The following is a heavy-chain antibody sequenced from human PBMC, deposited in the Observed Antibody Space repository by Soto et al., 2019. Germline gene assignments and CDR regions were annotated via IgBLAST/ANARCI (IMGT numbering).Heavy chain of an antibody. CDR2: ISSSSSYI. CDR1: GFTFSSYS. CDR3: VRAAAYCSSTSCPDYYYYGMDV. D-gene: IGHD2-2*01. J-gene: IGHJ6*02. Sequence: PGGSLRLSCAASGFTFSSYSMNRVRQAPGKGLEWVSSISSSSSYIYYADSVKGRFTISRDNAKNSLYLQMNSLRAEDTAVYYCVRAAAYCSSTSCPDYYYYGMDVWGQGTTVTVSS. V-gene: IGHV3-21*01.